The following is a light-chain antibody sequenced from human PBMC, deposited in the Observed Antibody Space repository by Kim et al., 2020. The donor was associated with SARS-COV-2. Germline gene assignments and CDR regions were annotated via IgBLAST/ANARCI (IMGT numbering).Light chain of an antibody. CDR1: QSLLYTSKNKNY. Sequence: ATISCKSSQSLLYTSKNKNYLGWYQHKPGQSPKLLIYWASTRQSGVPDRFSGGGSGTDFTLTITNVQAEDAAVYYCLQDSNTPWTFGQGTKVDIK. CDR2: WAS. V-gene: IGKV4-1*01. CDR3: LQDSNTPWT. J-gene: IGKJ1*01.